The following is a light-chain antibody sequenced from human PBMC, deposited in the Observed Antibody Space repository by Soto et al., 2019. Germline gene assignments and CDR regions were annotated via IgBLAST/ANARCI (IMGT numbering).Light chain of an antibody. CDR1: QSIDRW. CDR2: RAS. Sequence: DLQMTQSPSTLSASVGDRVTITCRASQSIDRWLAWYQQKPGKAPKLLIYRASSLESGVPSRFSGSGSGTEFTLTISSLQPDDFTTYYCHQYKTYTYTFAQGTKLEIK. J-gene: IGKJ2*01. CDR3: HQYKTYTYT. V-gene: IGKV1-5*03.